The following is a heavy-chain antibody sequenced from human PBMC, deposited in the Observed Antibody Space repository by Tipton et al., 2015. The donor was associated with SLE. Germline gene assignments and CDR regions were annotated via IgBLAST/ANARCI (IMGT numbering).Heavy chain of an antibody. CDR1: GGSISSGGYY. D-gene: IGHD3-10*01. J-gene: IGHJ3*02. CDR2: IYYSGST. Sequence: GLVKPSQTLSLTCTVSGGSISSGGYYWSWIRQHPGKGLEWIGYIYYSGSTYYNPSLKSRVSLSVDTSKNQFTLNLSSVTAADTAVYFCARDPRRGWDAFDIWGQGTMVTVSS. V-gene: IGHV4-31*03. CDR3: ARDPRRGWDAFDI.